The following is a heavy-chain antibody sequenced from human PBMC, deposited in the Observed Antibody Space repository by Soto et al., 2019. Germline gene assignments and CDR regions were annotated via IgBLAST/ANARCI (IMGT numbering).Heavy chain of an antibody. J-gene: IGHJ4*02. V-gene: IGHV4-4*02. D-gene: IGHD3-10*01. CDR1: GGSISSSNW. Sequence: SETLSLTCAVSGGSISSSNWWSWVRQPPGKGLEWIGEIYHSGSTNYNPSLKSRVTISVDKSRNQFSLKLSSVTAADTAVYYCARAGSGSYYNFDYWGQGTLVTVSS. CDR3: ARAGSGSYYNFDY. CDR2: IYHSGST.